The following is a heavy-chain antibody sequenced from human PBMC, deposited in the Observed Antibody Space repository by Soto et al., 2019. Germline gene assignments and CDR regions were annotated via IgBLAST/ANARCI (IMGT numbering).Heavy chain of an antibody. CDR2: IKQDGSEK. CDR3: ARAHFYGSGSLDY. Sequence: GGSLRLSCAASGFTFSSYWMSWVRQAPGKGLEWVANIKQDGSEKYYVDSVKGRFTISRDNAKNSLYLQMNSLRAEDTAVYYCARAHFYGSGSLDYWGQGTLVTVSS. CDR1: GFTFSSYW. J-gene: IGHJ4*02. D-gene: IGHD3-10*01. V-gene: IGHV3-7*01.